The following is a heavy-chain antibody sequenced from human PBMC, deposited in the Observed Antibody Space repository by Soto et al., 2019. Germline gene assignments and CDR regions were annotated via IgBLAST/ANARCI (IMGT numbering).Heavy chain of an antibody. D-gene: IGHD3-3*01. J-gene: IGHJ4*02. V-gene: IGHV3-30*18. CDR2: MSYDESKK. CDR3: AKQLSTNWFLLDY. Sequence: QVQLVASGGRVVQPGKSLRLSCEASGFIFTTYGMHWVRQAPGKGLEWVAIMSYDESKKYYADSVKGRFTISRDTSKNTLYLQMNSLRPEDTAVYYCAKQLSTNWFLLDYWGQGTLVTVSS. CDR1: GFIFTTYG.